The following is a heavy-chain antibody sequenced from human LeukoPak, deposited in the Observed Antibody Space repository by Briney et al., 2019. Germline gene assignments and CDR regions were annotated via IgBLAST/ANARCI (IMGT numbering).Heavy chain of an antibody. Sequence: SVKVSCKASGGTFSSYAISWVRQAPGQGLEWMGGIIPIFGTANYAQKFQGRVTITADKSTSTAYMELSSLGSEDTAVYYCARCLVVITTGAFDIWGQGTMVTVSS. D-gene: IGHD3-22*01. J-gene: IGHJ3*02. V-gene: IGHV1-69*06. CDR2: IIPIFGTA. CDR1: GGTFSSYA. CDR3: ARCLVVITTGAFDI.